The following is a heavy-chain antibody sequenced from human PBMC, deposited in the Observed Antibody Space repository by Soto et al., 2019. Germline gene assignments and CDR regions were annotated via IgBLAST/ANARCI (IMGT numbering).Heavy chain of an antibody. J-gene: IGHJ4*02. CDR3: LKDKLRWNYFDY. Sequence: SETLSLTCTVSGGSISSGGYYWSWIRQHPGKGLEWIGYIYYSGSTYYNPSLKSRVTISVDTSKNQFSLYLQMNSLRADDTAVYYCLKDKLRWNYFDYWGQGTLVTVSS. CDR1: GGSISSGGYY. V-gene: IGHV4-31*03. CDR2: IYYSGST. D-gene: IGHD4-17*01.